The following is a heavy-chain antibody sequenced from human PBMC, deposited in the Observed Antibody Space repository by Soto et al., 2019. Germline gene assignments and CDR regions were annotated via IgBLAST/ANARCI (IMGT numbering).Heavy chain of an antibody. D-gene: IGHD6-13*01. V-gene: IGHV3-48*02. J-gene: IGHJ5*02. CDR1: GFTFSSYS. CDR3: AREAAAGYLNWFDP. Sequence: EVQLEESGGGLVQPGGSLRLSCAASGFTFSSYSMNWVRQAPGKGLEWVSYISSSSSTIYYADSVKGRFTISRDNAKNSLYLQMNSLRDEDTAVYYCAREAAAGYLNWFDPWGQGTLVTVSS. CDR2: ISSSSSTI.